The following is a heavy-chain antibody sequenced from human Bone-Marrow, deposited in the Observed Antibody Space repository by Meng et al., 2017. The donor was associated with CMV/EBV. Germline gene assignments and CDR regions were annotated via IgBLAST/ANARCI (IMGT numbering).Heavy chain of an antibody. J-gene: IGHJ4*02. D-gene: IGHD2-21*02. V-gene: IGHV3-30*02. CDR2: IHYDGSNK. Sequence: GGSLRLSCAASGFTFSSYGMHWVRQAPGKGLEWVAFIHYDGSNKYYADSVKGRFTISRDNSKNTLYVQMNSLRVEDTAVYYCAKDGDADWGFDYWGQGTLDTVSS. CDR3: AKDGDADWGFDY. CDR1: GFTFSSYG.